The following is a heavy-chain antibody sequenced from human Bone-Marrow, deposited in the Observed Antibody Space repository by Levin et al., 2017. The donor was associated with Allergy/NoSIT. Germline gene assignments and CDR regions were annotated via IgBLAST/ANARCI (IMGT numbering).Heavy chain of an antibody. D-gene: IGHD2-15*01. V-gene: IGHV3-21*01. CDR1: GFTFSSYS. CDR3: ARGSVVAATLVDY. Sequence: PGGSLRLSCAASGFTFSSYSMNWVRQAPGKGLEWVSSISSSSSYIYYADSVKGRFTISRDNAKNSLYLQMNSLRAEDTAVYYCARGSVVAATLVDYWGQGTLVTVSS. CDR2: ISSSSSYI. J-gene: IGHJ4*02.